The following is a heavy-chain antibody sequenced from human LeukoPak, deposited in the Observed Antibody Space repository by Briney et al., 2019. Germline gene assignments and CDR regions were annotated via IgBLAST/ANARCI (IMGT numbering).Heavy chain of an antibody. Sequence: SETLPLTCSVYGGSFSGYYWSWIRQPPGKGLEWIGEINHSGSTNYNPSLKRRVSISVDAHKSQFSLKLNSVTAADTAVYYCARPATRYWYFDLWGRGTLVTVSS. CDR2: INHSGST. V-gene: IGHV4-34*01. J-gene: IGHJ2*01. CDR1: GGSFSGYY. CDR3: ARPATRYWYFDL.